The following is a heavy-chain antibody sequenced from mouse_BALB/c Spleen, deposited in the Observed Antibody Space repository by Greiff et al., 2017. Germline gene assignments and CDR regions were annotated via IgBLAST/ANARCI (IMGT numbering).Heavy chain of an antibody. Sequence: VQLQESGAELVRPGSSVKISCKASGYAFSSYWMNWVKQRPGQGLEWIGQIYPGDGDTNYNGKFKGKATLTADKSSSTAYMQLSSLTSEDSAVYFCARSGTTAPLDYWGQGTTLTVSS. CDR3: ARSGTTAPLDY. CDR2: IYPGDGDT. CDR1: GYAFSSYW. D-gene: IGHD1-2*01. J-gene: IGHJ2*01. V-gene: IGHV1-80*01.